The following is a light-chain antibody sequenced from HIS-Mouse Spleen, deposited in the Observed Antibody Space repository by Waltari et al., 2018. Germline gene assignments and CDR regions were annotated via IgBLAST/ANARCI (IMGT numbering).Light chain of an antibody. V-gene: IGLV2-14*01. CDR1: SSDVGVYNY. CDR2: EVS. J-gene: IGLJ2*01. CDR3: SSYTSSSTVV. Sequence: QSALTQPASVSGSPGQSITISCTGTSSDVGVYNYVPWYQQHPGKAPKLMIYEVSNRPSGVSNRFSGSKSGNTASLTISGLQAEDEADYYCSSYTSSSTVVFGGGTKLTVL.